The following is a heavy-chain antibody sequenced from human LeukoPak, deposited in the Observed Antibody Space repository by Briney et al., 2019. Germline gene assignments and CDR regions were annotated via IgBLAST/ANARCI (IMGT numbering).Heavy chain of an antibody. CDR2: IYYSGST. J-gene: IGHJ4*02. CDR1: GGSISSHY. Sequence: SETLSLTCTVSGGSISSHYWSWIRQPPGKGLEWIGYIYYSGSTNYNPSLKSRVTISVDTPKNQFSLKLSSVTAADTAVYYCARGIVVPAAVFDYWGQGTWSPSPQ. V-gene: IGHV4-59*11. CDR3: ARGIVVPAAVFDY. D-gene: IGHD2-2*01.